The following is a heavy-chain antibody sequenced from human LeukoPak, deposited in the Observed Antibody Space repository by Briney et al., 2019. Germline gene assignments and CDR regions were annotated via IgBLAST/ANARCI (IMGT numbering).Heavy chain of an antibody. CDR1: GFIFSSCG. Sequence: PGGSLRLSCAASGFIFSSCGMHWVRQAPGKGLEWVAVISYDGGYKYYADSVKGRFTITRDNSKNTLYLQMNSLRAEDTAVYYCAKEDLLSTIFGRGGGYFQHWGQGTLVTVSS. V-gene: IGHV3-30*18. CDR3: AKEDLLSTIFGRGGGYFQH. CDR2: ISYDGGYK. D-gene: IGHD3-3*01. J-gene: IGHJ1*01.